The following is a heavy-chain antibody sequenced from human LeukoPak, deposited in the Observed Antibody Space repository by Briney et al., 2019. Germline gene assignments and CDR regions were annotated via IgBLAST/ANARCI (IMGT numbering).Heavy chain of an antibody. D-gene: IGHD5-18*01. J-gene: IGHJ4*02. CDR1: GGSFSGYY. CDR2: INHSGST. CDR3: ARGCGYSPRVLFDY. Sequence: PSETLSLTCAVYGGSFSGYYWSWIRQPPGKGLEWIGEINHSGSTNYNPSLKSRVTISVDTSKNQFSLKLTSVTAADTAVYYCARGCGYSPRVLFDYWGQGTLVTVSS. V-gene: IGHV4-34*01.